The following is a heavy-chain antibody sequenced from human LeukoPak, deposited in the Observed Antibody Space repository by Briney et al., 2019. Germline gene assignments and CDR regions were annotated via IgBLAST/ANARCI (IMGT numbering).Heavy chain of an antibody. D-gene: IGHD1-1*01. Sequence: SVKVSCKASGGTFSSHGITWVRQAAGQGLEWMGGIIPAYDSVNYAQKFQGRLTITTDESTSTAYMELSSLTSEDTAVYYCARDRANWSDVGRHYYFYMDVWGKGTTVTVSS. CDR3: ARDRANWSDVGRHYYFYMDV. V-gene: IGHV1-69*05. J-gene: IGHJ6*03. CDR1: GGTFSSHG. CDR2: IIPAYDSV.